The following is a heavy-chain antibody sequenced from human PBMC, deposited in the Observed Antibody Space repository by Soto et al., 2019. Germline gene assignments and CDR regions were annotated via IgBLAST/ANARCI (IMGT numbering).Heavy chain of an antibody. CDR2: ISSGGTYT. Sequence: GSLSLSCAASGFTLSTYWMHWVRQVPGKGLVWVSRISSGGTYTNYADSVKGRFTISRDSARNTLFLQMNYLTGEDTAVYYCARTFVDGMAGFGPWGQGTLVTVSS. J-gene: IGHJ5*02. D-gene: IGHD2-15*01. CDR3: ARTFVDGMAGFGP. CDR1: GFTLSTYW. V-gene: IGHV3-74*01.